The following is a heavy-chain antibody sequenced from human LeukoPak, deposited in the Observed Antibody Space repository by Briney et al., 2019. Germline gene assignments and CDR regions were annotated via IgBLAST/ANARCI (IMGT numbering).Heavy chain of an antibody. D-gene: IGHD3-10*01. V-gene: IGHV1-18*01. CDR1: GYTFTSYG. CDR2: ISAYNGNT. CDR3: ARDRTYYYGSGSYYTEVGDDAFDI. Sequence: ASVKVSCKASGYTFTSYGISWVRQAPGQGLEWMGWISAYNGNTNYAQKLQGRVTMTTHTSTSTAYMELRSLRSDDTAVYYCARDRTYYYGSGSYYTEVGDDAFDIWGQGTMVTVSS. J-gene: IGHJ3*02.